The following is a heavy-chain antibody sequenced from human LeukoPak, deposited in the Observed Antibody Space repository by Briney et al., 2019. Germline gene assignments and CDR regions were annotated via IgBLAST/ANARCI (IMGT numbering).Heavy chain of an antibody. CDR1: GYTFTGYY. CDR2: INPNSGGT. J-gene: IGHJ6*02. CDR3: ASREPSKYSSSWYGTDV. D-gene: IGHD6-13*01. Sequence: ASVTVSCKASGYTFTGYYMHWVRQAPGQGLEWMGRINPNSGGTNYAQKFQGRVTMTRDTSISTAYMELSRLRSDDTAVYYCASREPSKYSSSWYGTDVWGQGTTVTVSS. V-gene: IGHV1-2*06.